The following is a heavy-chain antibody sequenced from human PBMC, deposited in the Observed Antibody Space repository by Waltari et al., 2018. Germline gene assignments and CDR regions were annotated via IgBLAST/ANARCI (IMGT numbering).Heavy chain of an antibody. D-gene: IGHD2-21*01. V-gene: IGHV4-4*09. CDR2: VSSSGGT. Sequence: QVQLQESGPGLVKPSETLSLTCTVSGHSINTYYWSWIRQPPGKGLDYIGYVSSSGGTNSNPSLKSRVTISLDTSKNQCSLKLSSVTAADTAVYYCARLPIPSYYYGMDVWGQGTTVTVSS. CDR1: GHSINTYY. CDR3: ARLPIPSYYYGMDV. J-gene: IGHJ6*02.